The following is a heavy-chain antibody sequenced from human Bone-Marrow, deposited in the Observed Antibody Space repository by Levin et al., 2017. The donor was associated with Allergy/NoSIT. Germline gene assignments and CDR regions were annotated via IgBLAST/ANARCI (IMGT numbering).Heavy chain of an antibody. Sequence: GGSLRLSCAASAFTFSTYAMSWVRQAPGKGLEWVSTISGSGGSTYYADSVKGRFTISRDNSENTLYLQINSLRAEDTAVYYCAKGQIVATIRGSLDCWGQGTLVTVSS. V-gene: IGHV3-23*01. CDR1: AFTFSTYA. J-gene: IGHJ4*02. CDR3: AKGQIVATIRGSLDC. CDR2: ISGSGGST. D-gene: IGHD5-12*01.